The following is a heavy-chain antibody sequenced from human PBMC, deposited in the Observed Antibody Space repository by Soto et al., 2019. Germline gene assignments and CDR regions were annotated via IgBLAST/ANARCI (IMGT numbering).Heavy chain of an antibody. J-gene: IGHJ3*02. CDR3: ARAHGSGWGAFDI. CDR1: GGSISSGGYS. CDR2: IYHSGST. V-gene: IGHV4-30-2*01. D-gene: IGHD3-10*01. Sequence: QLQLQESGSGLVKPSQPLSLTCAVSGGSISSGGYSWSWIRQPPGKGLEWIGYIYHSGSTYYNPSLKSRVTISVDRSKNQFSLKLSSVTAADTAVYYCARAHGSGWGAFDIWGQGTMVTGSS.